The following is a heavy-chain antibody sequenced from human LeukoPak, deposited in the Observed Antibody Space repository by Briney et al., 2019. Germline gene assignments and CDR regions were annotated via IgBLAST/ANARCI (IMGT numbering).Heavy chain of an antibody. Sequence: GGSLRLSCVASGFTFSSYSMNWVRQAPGKGLEWVSGISWNSGSIGYADSVKGRFAISRDNAKNSLYLQMNSLRAEDTALYYCAKDMTGAVAGTYFDLWGRGTLVTVSS. J-gene: IGHJ2*01. D-gene: IGHD6-19*01. CDR3: AKDMTGAVAGTYFDL. CDR2: ISWNSGSI. V-gene: IGHV3-9*01. CDR1: GFTFSSYS.